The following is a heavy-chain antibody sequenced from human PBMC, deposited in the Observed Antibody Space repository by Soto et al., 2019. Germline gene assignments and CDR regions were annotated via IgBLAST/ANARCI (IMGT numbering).Heavy chain of an antibody. CDR3: AKDGLDYDFWSSSPSGMDV. J-gene: IGHJ6*02. CDR1: GFTFSNYA. CDR2: FSGLGDST. V-gene: IGHV3-23*01. D-gene: IGHD3-3*01. Sequence: GGSLRLSCAASGFTFSNYAMSWVRQAPGKGLEWVSAFSGLGDSTYYADSVKGRFTISRDNSKNTLYLQMNSLRVEDTAVYYCAKDGLDYDFWSSSPSGMDVWGQGTTVTVSS.